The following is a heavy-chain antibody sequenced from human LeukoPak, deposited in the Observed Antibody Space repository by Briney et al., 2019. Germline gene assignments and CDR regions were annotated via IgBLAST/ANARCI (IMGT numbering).Heavy chain of an antibody. CDR1: GFTFSSYS. Sequence: GGSLRLSCAASGFTFSSYSMNWVRQAPGKGLEWVSSISSSSSYIYYAGSVKGRFTISRDNAKNSLYLQMNSLRAEDTAVYYCAKAPSINYYDSSGYLDYWGQGTLVTVSS. CDR3: AKAPSINYYDSSGYLDY. J-gene: IGHJ4*02. V-gene: IGHV3-21*04. CDR2: ISSSSSYI. D-gene: IGHD3-22*01.